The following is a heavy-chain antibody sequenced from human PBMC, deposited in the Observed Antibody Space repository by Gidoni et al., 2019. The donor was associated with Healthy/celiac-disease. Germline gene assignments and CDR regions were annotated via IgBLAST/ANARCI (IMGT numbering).Heavy chain of an antibody. J-gene: IGHJ6*02. D-gene: IGHD2-21*01. CDR3: AKDVANYYYYYGMDV. V-gene: IGHV3-23*01. Sequence: EVQLLESGGGVVQPGGSLRLSCAASGFTFSSYAMSLVRQAPGKGLDWVSALSGSGGSTYYADSVKGRFTISRDNSKNTLYLQMNSLRAEDTAVYYCAKDVANYYYYYGMDVWGQGTTVTVSS. CDR2: LSGSGGST. CDR1: GFTFSSYA.